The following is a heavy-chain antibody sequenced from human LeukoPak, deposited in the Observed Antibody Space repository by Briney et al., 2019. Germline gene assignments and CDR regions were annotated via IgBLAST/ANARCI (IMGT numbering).Heavy chain of an antibody. D-gene: IGHD6-13*01. J-gene: IGHJ3*02. CDR2: ISGSGGST. CDR1: GFTFSSYA. V-gene: IGHV3-23*01. CDR3: AKGLSRVAAAMVSDAFDI. Sequence: GGSLRLSCAASGFTFSSYAMSWVRQAPGKGLEWVSAISGSGGSTYYADSVKGRFTMSRDNSKNPLYLQMNSLRADDTAVYYCAKGLSRVAAAMVSDAFDIWGQGTMVTASS.